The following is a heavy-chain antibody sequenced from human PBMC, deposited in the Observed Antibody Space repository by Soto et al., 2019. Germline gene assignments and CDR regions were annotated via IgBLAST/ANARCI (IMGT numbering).Heavy chain of an antibody. V-gene: IGHV4-59*12. CDR2: IYYNVNT. J-gene: IGHJ4*02. CDR3: ARDPGYGDYEIDY. CDR1: GGSISSYY. D-gene: IGHD4-17*01. Sequence: SETLSLTCTVSGGSISSYYWSWIRQPPGKGLEWIGYIYYNVNTNYNPSLKSRVTISVDTSKNQFSLKLSSVTAADTAVYYCARDPGYGDYEIDYWGQGTLVTSPQ.